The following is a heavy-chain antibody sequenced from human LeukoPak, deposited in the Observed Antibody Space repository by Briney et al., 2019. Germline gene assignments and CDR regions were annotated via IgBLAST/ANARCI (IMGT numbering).Heavy chain of an antibody. CDR3: ARDRRYSSSWYSYYYYGMDV. J-gene: IGHJ6*02. D-gene: IGHD6-13*01. Sequence: KTSETLSLTCAVSGGSISSSNWWSWVRPPPGKGLGWIGEIYHSGSTNYNPSLKRRVTISVDKSKNQFSLKLSSVTAADTAVYYCARDRRYSSSWYSYYYYGMDVWGQGTTVTVSS. V-gene: IGHV4-4*02. CDR2: IYHSGST. CDR1: GGSISSSNW.